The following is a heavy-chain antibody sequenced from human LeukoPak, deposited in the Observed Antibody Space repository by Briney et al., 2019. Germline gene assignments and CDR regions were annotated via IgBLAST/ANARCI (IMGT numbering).Heavy chain of an antibody. CDR1: GFTFSSYN. D-gene: IGHD2-2*01. CDR2: INHSGST. Sequence: GSLRLSCAASGFTFSSYNMNWVRQAPGKGLEWIGEINHSGSTNYNPSLKSRVTISVDTSKNQFSLKLSSVTAADTAVYYCARGHQSRVQAPWGQGTLVTVSS. V-gene: IGHV4-34*01. CDR3: ARGHQSRVQAP. J-gene: IGHJ5*02.